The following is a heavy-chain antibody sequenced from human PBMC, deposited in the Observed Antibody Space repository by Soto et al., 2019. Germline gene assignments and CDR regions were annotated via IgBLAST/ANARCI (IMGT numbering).Heavy chain of an antibody. D-gene: IGHD3-22*01. J-gene: IGHJ3*02. V-gene: IGHV4-34*01. CDR1: GGSFSGYY. CDR3: ARRGDYYDSSGDAFDI. CDR2: INHSGST. Sequence: QVQLQQWGAGLLKPSETLSLTCAVYGGSFSGYYWNWIRQPPGKGLEWIGEINHSGSTNYNPSLKSRVTISVDTSKNQFSLKLSSVTAADTAVYYCARRGDYYDSSGDAFDISGQGTMVTVSS.